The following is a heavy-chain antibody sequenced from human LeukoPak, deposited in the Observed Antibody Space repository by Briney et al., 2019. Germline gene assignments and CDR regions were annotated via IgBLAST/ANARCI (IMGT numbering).Heavy chain of an antibody. V-gene: IGHV1-18*01. D-gene: IGHD6-19*01. CDR2: ISAYNGNT. CDR1: GYTFTSYG. Sequence: ASVKVSCKASGYTFTSYGISWVRQAPGQGLEWMGWISAYNGNTNYAQKLQGRVTMTTDTSTSTAYVELRSLRSDDTAVYYCARFSGWYTTRYYYYYYGMDVWGQGTTVTVSS. CDR3: ARFSGWYTTRYYYYYYGMDV. J-gene: IGHJ6*02.